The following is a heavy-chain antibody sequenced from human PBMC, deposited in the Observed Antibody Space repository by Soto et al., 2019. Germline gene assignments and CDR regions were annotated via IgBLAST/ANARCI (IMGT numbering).Heavy chain of an antibody. V-gene: IGHV4-39*01. Sequence: SETLSLTCTVSGDPMTSSSYYWGWIRQPPGKGLEWIGSIYYSERTSYNSGSTYYSPSLESRVAISVDTSKSQFSLNVTSVTAADTAVYFCARGRYCLTGRCFPNWFDSWGQGALVTVSS. CDR2: IYYSERTSYNSGST. CDR3: ARGRYCLTGRCFPNWFDS. CDR1: GDPMTSSSYY. D-gene: IGHD7-27*01. J-gene: IGHJ5*01.